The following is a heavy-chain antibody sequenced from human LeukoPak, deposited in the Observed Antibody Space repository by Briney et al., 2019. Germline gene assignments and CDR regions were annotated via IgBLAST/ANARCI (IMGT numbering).Heavy chain of an antibody. CDR1: GFTFSSYD. D-gene: IGHD5-18*01. CDR2: IGTAGDT. V-gene: IGHV3-13*01. CDR3: ARGGYSYGYIGDAFDI. J-gene: IGHJ3*02. Sequence: GGSLRLSCAASGFTFSSYDMHWVRQATGKGLEWVSAIGTAGDTYYSGSVKGRFTISRENDKNSLYLQMNSLRAGDTGVYYCARGGYSYGYIGDAFDIWGQGTMVTVSS.